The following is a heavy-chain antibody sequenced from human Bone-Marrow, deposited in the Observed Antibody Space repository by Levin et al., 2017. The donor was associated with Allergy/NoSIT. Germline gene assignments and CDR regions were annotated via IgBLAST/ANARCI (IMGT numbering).Heavy chain of an antibody. J-gene: IGHJ6*03. Sequence: SGPTLVKPPQTLTLTCTFSGFSLSSSGVSVGWIRQPPGKALEWLALIFWDGDDRYSPSLKSRLTITKDTSRDQVVLTMTNMDPVDTGTYYCARRQGSGRGGYLDVWGDGTTVTVSS. D-gene: IGHD6-19*01. CDR3: ARRQGSGRGGYLDV. CDR1: GFSLSSSGVS. CDR2: IFWDGDD. V-gene: IGHV2-5*02.